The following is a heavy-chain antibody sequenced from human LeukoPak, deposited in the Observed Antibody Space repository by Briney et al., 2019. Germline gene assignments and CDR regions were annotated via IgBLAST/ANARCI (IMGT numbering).Heavy chain of an antibody. CDR3: ARDGGTSHFDY. J-gene: IGHJ4*02. D-gene: IGHD4-23*01. V-gene: IGHV3-33*01. CDR2: IWEDGSNI. CDR1: GFTFSSYG. Sequence: GGSLRLSCAASGFTFSSYGMHWVRQAPGKGLEWVSVIWEDGSNIYYADSVKGRFTISRDNSKNTLYLQMNSLRAEDTAVYYCARDGGTSHFDYWGQGTLVSVSS.